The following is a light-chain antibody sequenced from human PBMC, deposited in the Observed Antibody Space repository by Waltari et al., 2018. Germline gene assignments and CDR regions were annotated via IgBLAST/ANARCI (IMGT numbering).Light chain of an antibody. CDR3: QTWGTGWV. J-gene: IGLJ3*02. Sequence: QLVLTQSPSASASLGASVKLTCTLSSGHSNYAIAWHQQQPGKGPRFLMKINSDGSHNKGDGIPDRFSGSTSGAERYITISSLQSEDEAAYYCQTWGTGWVFGGGTKLTVL. V-gene: IGLV4-69*01. CDR1: SGHSNYA. CDR2: INSDGSH.